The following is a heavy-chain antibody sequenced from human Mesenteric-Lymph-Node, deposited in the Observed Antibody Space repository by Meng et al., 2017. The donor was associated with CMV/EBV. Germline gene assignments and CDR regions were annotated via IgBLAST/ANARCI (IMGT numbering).Heavy chain of an antibody. J-gene: IGHJ5*02. CDR1: GFTFSSSG. V-gene: IGHV3-30*02. Sequence: GGSLRLSCAASGFTFSSSGMHWVRQSPGKGLEWVAFIRYDGSNEYYADSVKGRFTISRDNSYDRLHLQMHSLRAEDTAVYYCAKNRGYDLEVSWFDPWGQGTLVTVSS. CDR3: AKNRGYDLEVSWFDP. D-gene: IGHD5-12*01. CDR2: IRYDGSNE.